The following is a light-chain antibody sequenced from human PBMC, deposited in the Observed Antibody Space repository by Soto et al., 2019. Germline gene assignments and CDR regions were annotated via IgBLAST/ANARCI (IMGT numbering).Light chain of an antibody. CDR3: LQHNSYPLT. J-gene: IGKJ4*01. V-gene: IGKV1-17*01. CDR1: QGIGDD. Sequence: DIQMTQSPSSLSATVGDRVTITCWASQGIGDDLGWYQQKPGNAPKRLIYGASGLQSGVPSRFSGSGSGTVFTLTISSLQPEDFATYYCLQHNSYPLTFGGGTKVEMK. CDR2: GAS.